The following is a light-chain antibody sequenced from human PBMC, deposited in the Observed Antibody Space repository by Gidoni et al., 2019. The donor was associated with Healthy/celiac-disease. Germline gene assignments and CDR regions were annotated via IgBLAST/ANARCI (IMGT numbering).Light chain of an antibody. CDR2: GAS. CDR3: QQYGSSPGFT. Sequence: ILFTPSPGTLSLSPGERATLSCRASQSVSSSYLAWYQQKPGQAPRLLIYGASSRATGIPDRFSGSGSGTDFTLTISRLEPEDFAVYYCQQYGSSPGFTFGPGTKVDIK. J-gene: IGKJ3*01. V-gene: IGKV3-20*01. CDR1: QSVSSSY.